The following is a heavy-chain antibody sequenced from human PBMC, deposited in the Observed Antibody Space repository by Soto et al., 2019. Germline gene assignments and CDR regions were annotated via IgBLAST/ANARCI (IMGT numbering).Heavy chain of an antibody. D-gene: IGHD1-26*01. V-gene: IGHV1-18*04. J-gene: IGHJ5*02. CDR1: GYTFTGYG. CDR2: IKAYNGNT. CDR3: LRERRGLGRGGWFDP. Sequence: QVQLVQSGAEVKKPGASVKVSCKASGYTFTGYGISWVRQAPGQGLEWMGWIKAYNGNTNYAQKLQTRVTETTHTSASTAQMELRNLSSDDTAVYYCLRERRGLGRGGWFDPWGQGTLVTVSS.